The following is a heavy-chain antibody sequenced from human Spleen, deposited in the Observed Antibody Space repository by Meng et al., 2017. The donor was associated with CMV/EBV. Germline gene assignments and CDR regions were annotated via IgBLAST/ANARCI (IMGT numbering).Heavy chain of an antibody. J-gene: IGHJ6*02. V-gene: IGHV3-11*04. CDR1: GGSISSYY. CDR2: ISNRGNTI. Sequence: LSLTCTVSGGSISSYYWSWIRQPPGKGLEWVSYISNRGNTIYYADSVKGRFIISRDNAKNSLHLQMNSLRAEDTAVYYCARLEPIHYYDYYGMDVWGQGITVTVSS. CDR3: ARLEPIHYYDYYGMDV. D-gene: IGHD2-2*02.